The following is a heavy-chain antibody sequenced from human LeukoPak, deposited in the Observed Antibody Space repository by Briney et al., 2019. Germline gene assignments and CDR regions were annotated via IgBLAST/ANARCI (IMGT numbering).Heavy chain of an antibody. V-gene: IGHV3-23*01. J-gene: IGHJ4*02. CDR2: ISGSGGST. CDR3: AKDLGRGIYSSSWYYGY. CDR1: GFTFSSYA. Sequence: PGGFLRLSCAASGFTFSSYAMSWVRQAPGKGLEWVSAISGSGGSTYYADSVKGRFTISRDNSKNTLYLQMNSLRAEDTAVYYCAKDLGRGIYSSSWYYGYWGQGTLVTVSS. D-gene: IGHD6-13*01.